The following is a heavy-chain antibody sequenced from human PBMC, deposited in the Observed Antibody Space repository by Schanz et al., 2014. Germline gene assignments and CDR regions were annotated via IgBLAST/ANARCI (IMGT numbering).Heavy chain of an antibody. CDR3: ARARFDSGEVDY. Sequence: QAQLMESGGGVVQPGTSLILSCSASGFSFNTYGIHWFRQPAGKGLEWVAVIWNNGVTKYYADSVRGRFTISRDRFQNTLYLRMSSLRTEDTAVYYCARARFDSGEVDYWGQGTLVTVSS. CDR1: GFSFNTYG. J-gene: IGHJ4*02. V-gene: IGHV3-33*01. CDR2: IWNNGVTK. D-gene: IGHD4-17*01.